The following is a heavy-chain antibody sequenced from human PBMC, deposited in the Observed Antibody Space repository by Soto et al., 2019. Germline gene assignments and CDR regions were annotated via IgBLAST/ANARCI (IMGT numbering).Heavy chain of an antibody. D-gene: IGHD3-10*01. J-gene: IGHJ6*02. CDR2: ISGSGGST. Sequence: PGGSLRLSCAASGFTFSSYAMSWVRQAPGKGLEWVSAISGSGGSTYYADSVKGRFTISRDNSKNTLYLQMNSLRAEDTAVYYCAKDLDGSGSYLFYSSYGMDVWGQGTTVTVSS. V-gene: IGHV3-23*01. CDR3: AKDLDGSGSYLFYSSYGMDV. CDR1: GFTFSSYA.